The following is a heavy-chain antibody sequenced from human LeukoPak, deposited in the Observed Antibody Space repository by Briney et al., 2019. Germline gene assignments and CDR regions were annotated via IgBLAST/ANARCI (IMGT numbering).Heavy chain of an antibody. CDR2: INHSGST. J-gene: IGHJ2*01. CDR1: GGPFSGYY. V-gene: IGHV4-34*01. Sequence: SETLSLTCAVYGGPFSGYYWSWIRQPPGKGLEWIGEINHSGSTNYNPSLKSRVTISVDTSKNQFSLKLSSVAAADTAVYYCARGQADLYDILTGYLDWYFDLWGRGTLVTVSS. D-gene: IGHD3-9*01. CDR3: ARGQADLYDILTGYLDWYFDL.